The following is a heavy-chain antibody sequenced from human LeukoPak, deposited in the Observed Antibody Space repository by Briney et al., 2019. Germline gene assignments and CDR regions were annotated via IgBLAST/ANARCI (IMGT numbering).Heavy chain of an antibody. J-gene: IGHJ4*02. D-gene: IGHD1-26*01. Sequence: PGGSLRLSCAASGFTFSNYYVHWVRHPPGKGLVWVSRINSDGSDTDYVDSVKGRFTISRDNAKNTVYLQMNSLRAEDTAVYYCATLGATVGDYFDYWGQGTLVAVSS. CDR3: ATLGATVGDYFDY. CDR2: INSDGSDT. V-gene: IGHV3-74*01. CDR1: GFTFSNYY.